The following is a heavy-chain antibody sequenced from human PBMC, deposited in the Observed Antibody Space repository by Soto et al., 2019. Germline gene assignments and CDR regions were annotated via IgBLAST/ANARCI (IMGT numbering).Heavy chain of an antibody. J-gene: IGHJ5*02. D-gene: IGHD2-15*01. CDR3: AKRGVAVAATPWFAP. CDR2: ITGSGDST. Sequence: EVQLLESGGGLVQPGGSLRLSCAASGFSFSTYAMSWVRQAPGKGLEWVSDITGSGDSTYYADSVKGRFTISRDNSKSTLYLQMNSLRAEDAAVYYCAKRGVAVAATPWFAPWGQGTLVTVSS. CDR1: GFSFSTYA. V-gene: IGHV3-23*01.